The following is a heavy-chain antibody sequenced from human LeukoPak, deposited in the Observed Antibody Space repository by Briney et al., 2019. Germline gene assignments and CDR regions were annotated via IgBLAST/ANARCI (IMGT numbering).Heavy chain of an antibody. CDR1: GGSFSGYY. J-gene: IGHJ4*02. CDR2: INHSGST. Sequence: PSETLSLTCAVYGGSFSGYYWSWIRQPPGKGLEWIGEINHSGSTNYNPSLKSRVTISVDTSKNQFSLKLSSVTAADTAVYYCARALDWGSTGFDYWGQGTLVTVSS. D-gene: IGHD7-27*01. V-gene: IGHV4-34*01. CDR3: ARALDWGSTGFDY.